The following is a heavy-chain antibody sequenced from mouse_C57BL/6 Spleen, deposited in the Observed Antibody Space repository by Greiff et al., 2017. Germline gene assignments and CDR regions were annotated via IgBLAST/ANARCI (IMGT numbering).Heavy chain of an antibody. V-gene: IGHV14-4*01. J-gene: IGHJ2*01. Sequence: EVKLVESGAELVRPGASVKLSCTASGFNIKDDYMHWVKQRPEQGLEWIGWLDPENGDTEYASKFQGKATITADTSSNTAYLQLSSLTSEDTAVYYCTTDDGYGGDYFDYWGQGTTLTVSS. CDR2: LDPENGDT. D-gene: IGHD2-3*01. CDR3: TTDDGYGGDYFDY. CDR1: GFNIKDDY.